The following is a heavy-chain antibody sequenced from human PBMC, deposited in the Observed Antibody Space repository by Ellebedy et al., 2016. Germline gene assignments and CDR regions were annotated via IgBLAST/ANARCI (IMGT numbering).Heavy chain of an antibody. CDR1: GYTLSSYA. CDR2: ISSNGGST. J-gene: IGHJ4*02. D-gene: IGHD7-27*01. V-gene: IGHV3-64*01. Sequence: GESLKISXAASGYTLSSYAIHWVRQAPGKGLEYVSAISSNGGSTYYANSVKGRFTISRDKSKNTLYLQMDSLRVDDTAVYYCARDPPSINTGTWGWGQGTLVTVSS. CDR3: ARDPPSINTGTWG.